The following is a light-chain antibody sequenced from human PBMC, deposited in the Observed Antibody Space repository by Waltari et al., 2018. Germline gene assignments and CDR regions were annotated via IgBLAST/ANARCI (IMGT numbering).Light chain of an antibody. Sequence: SSELTQDPAVSVALGQTVRITCQGDRLRSYYSSRYQQKPGQAPVLVIYGKNNRPSGIPDRFSGSSSGNTASLTITGAQAEDEADYYCNSRDSSGNRVFGGGTKLTVL. V-gene: IGLV3-19*01. CDR2: GKN. J-gene: IGLJ3*02. CDR3: NSRDSSGNRV. CDR1: RLRSYY.